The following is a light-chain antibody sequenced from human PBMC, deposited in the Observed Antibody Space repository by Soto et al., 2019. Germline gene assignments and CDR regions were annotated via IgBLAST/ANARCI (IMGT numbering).Light chain of an antibody. CDR3: SSYTSSXVV. V-gene: IGLV2-14*01. CDR2: EVS. Sequence: QSALTQPASVSGSPGQSITISCTGTSSDVGGYNYVSWYQQHPGKAPKLMIYEVSNRPSGVSNRFSGSKSGNTASLTISGLQAEDEADYYCSSYTSSXVVFGGGTKLTXL. J-gene: IGLJ2*01. CDR1: SSDVGGYNY.